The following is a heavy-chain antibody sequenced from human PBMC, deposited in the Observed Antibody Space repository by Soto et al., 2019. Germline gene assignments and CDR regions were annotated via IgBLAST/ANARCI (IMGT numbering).Heavy chain of an antibody. J-gene: IGHJ4*02. D-gene: IGHD3-10*01. CDR1: GFTFSSYG. Sequence: SLRLSCAASGFTFSSYGMHWVRQAPGKGLEWVAVISYDGSNKYYADSVKGRFTISRDNSKNTLYLQMNSLRAEDTAVYYCARMYYYGSGSYDYWGQGTLVTVS. CDR2: ISYDGSNK. V-gene: IGHV3-30*03. CDR3: ARMYYYGSGSYDY.